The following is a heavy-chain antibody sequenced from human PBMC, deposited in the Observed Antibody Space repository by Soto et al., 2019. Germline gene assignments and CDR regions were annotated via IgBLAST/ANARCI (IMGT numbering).Heavy chain of an antibody. Sequence: GGSLRLSCAASGVTFSSYDMHWVRQSTEKGLEWVSGIGTAGDTYYPGSVKGRFTISREDAKSSLYLQMNSLRAEDTAVYYCARSGGGDGYSNYYYGMDVWGQGTTVTVSS. V-gene: IGHV3-13*01. CDR2: IGTAGDT. CDR3: ARSGGGDGYSNYYYGMDV. J-gene: IGHJ6*02. CDR1: GVTFSSYD. D-gene: IGHD4-4*01.